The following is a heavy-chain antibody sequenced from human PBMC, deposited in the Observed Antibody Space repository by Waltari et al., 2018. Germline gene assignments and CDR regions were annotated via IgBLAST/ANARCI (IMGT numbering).Heavy chain of an antibody. J-gene: IGHJ4*02. CDR1: DYIFSNYW. CDR3: ARRLLGPGSVFLDFFDS. V-gene: IGHV5-51*01. Sequence: EVQFMQSGAEVKKPGESLKISCQGPDYIFSNYWIAWVRQMPGKRLAWMGYLYAGDSCVRYSPSFQGKVTISVDKSISTAYLHWSSLKASETAMYYCARRLLGPGSVFLDFFDSWGQGTQVTVSS. CDR2: LYAGDSCV. D-gene: IGHD2-8*02.